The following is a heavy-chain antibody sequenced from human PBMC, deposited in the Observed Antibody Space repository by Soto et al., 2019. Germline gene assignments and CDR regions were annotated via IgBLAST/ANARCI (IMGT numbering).Heavy chain of an antibody. D-gene: IGHD2-15*01. Sequence: QVQLVQSGAEVKKPGSSVKVSCKASGGTFSSYTISWVRQAPGQGLEWMGRIIPIPGIANYAQKFQSRVTIPADKSTSTAYMELSSLRSEDTAVYYCAKQGYCSGGSCYKNWFDPWGQGTLVTVSS. CDR3: AKQGYCSGGSCYKNWFDP. CDR2: IIPIPGIA. J-gene: IGHJ5*02. CDR1: GGTFSSYT. V-gene: IGHV1-69*02.